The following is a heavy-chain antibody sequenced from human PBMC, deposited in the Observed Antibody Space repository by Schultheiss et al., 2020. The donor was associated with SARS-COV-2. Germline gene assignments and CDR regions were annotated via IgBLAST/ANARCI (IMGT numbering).Heavy chain of an antibody. CDR2: INPSGGST. J-gene: IGHJ4*02. V-gene: IGHV1-46*01. CDR1: GYTFTSHY. CDR3: ARVPWGGGSSDY. Sequence: ASVKVSCKASGYTFTSHYMHWVRQAPGQGLEWVGIINPSGGSTSYAQKFQGRVTMTTDTSTSTAYMELRSLRSDDTAVYYCARVPWGGGSSDYWGQGTLVTVSS. D-gene: IGHD2-15*01.